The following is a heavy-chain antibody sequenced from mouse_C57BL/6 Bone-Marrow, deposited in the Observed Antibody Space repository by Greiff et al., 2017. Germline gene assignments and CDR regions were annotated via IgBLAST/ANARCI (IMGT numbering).Heavy chain of an antibody. D-gene: IGHD1-1*01. V-gene: IGHV1-55*01. J-gene: IGHJ1*03. CDR2: IYPGSGST. CDR3: ARSPYYYGSSWYFDV. Sequence: VKLVESGAELVKPGASVKMSCKASGYTFTSYWITWVKQRPGQGLEWIGDIYPGSGSTNYNEKFKSKATLTVDTSSSTAYMQLSSLTSEDSAVYYCARSPYYYGSSWYFDVWGTGTTVTVSS. CDR1: GYTFTSYW.